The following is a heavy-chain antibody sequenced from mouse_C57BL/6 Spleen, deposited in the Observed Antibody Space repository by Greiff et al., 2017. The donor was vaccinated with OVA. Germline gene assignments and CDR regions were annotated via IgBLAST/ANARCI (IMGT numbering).Heavy chain of an antibody. CDR1: GYTFTSYG. J-gene: IGHJ2*01. CDR3: ARSTPTTVFDY. Sequence: VMLVESGAELARPGASVKLSCKASGYTFTSYGISWVKQRTGQGLEWIGEIYPRSGNTYYNEKFKGKATLTADKSSSTAYMELRSLTSEDSAVYFCARSTPTTVFDYWGQGTTLTVSS. CDR2: IYPRSGNT. V-gene: IGHV1-81*01. D-gene: IGHD1-1*01.